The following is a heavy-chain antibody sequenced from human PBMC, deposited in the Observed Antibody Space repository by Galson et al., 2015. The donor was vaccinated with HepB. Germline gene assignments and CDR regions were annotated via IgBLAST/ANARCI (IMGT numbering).Heavy chain of an antibody. CDR3: SRGLETSGSYFRRLWRHYFDF. Sequence: SLRLSCAASGFTFSNYAMHWVRQAPGKGLEWVSVMSYDGSNQYYADSVKGRFTISRDNSKSTLYLQMNSLRTEDAAVYYCSRGLETSGSYFRRLWRHYFDFWGQGTLVTVSS. J-gene: IGHJ4*02. D-gene: IGHD1-26*01. CDR1: GFTFSNYA. CDR2: MSYDGSNQ. V-gene: IGHV3-30*04.